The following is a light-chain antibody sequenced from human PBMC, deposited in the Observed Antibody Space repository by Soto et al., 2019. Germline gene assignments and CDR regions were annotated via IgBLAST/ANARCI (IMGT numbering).Light chain of an antibody. V-gene: IGKV3-20*01. CDR2: GAS. J-gene: IGKJ1*01. CDR3: QQYGSSGT. CDR1: QSVSNNY. Sequence: ELVLTQSSGPPSLSSGERATLSCRASQSVSNNYLAWYQQKPGQAPRLLIYGASNRATGIPDRFSGSGSGTDFTLTISRLEPEDFAVYYCQQYGSSGTFGQGTKVDIK.